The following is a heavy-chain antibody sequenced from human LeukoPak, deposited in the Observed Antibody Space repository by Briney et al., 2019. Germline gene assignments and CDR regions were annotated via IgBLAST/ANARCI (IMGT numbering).Heavy chain of an antibody. Sequence: GGSLRLSCAASGFTFSSFWMHWVRQVPGKGLVWVSATSGSGGSTYYADSVKGRFTISRDNSRNTLYLQMNSLRAEDTAVYYCAIHLRFLEWLSVDYWGQGTLVTVSS. V-gene: IGHV3-23*01. CDR1: GFTFSSFW. CDR2: TSGSGGST. J-gene: IGHJ4*02. CDR3: AIHLRFLEWLSVDY. D-gene: IGHD3-3*01.